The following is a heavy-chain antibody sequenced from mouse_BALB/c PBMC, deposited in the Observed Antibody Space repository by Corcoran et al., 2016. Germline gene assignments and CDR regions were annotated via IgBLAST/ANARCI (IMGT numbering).Heavy chain of an antibody. CDR1: GFNIKDTY. J-gene: IGHJ4*01. V-gene: IGHV14-3*02. Sequence: EVQLQQSGAELVKPGASVKLSCTASGFNIKDTYMHWVKQRPEQGLEWIGRIDPANGNTKYDPKFQGKATITADTSSNTAYLQLSSLTSEDTAVYYCARNDGYLSMDYWGQGTSVTVSS. D-gene: IGHD2-3*01. CDR2: IDPANGNT. CDR3: ARNDGYLSMDY.